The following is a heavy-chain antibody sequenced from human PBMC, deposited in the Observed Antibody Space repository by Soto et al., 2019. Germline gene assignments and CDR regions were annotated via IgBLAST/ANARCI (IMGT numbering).Heavy chain of an antibody. CDR2: IYYTGNT. V-gene: IGHV4-39*01. Sequence: SETLSLTCTVSGASISSTNYCWGWIRQPPGKGLEWIGTIYYTGNTYYNSSLESRVTISIDTSKNQFSLRLNSMTAADTAVYYCARSYSTGSIPNWFDPWGQGTLVTVSS. CDR1: GASISSTNYC. D-gene: IGHD6-25*01. J-gene: IGHJ5*02. CDR3: ARSYSTGSIPNWFDP.